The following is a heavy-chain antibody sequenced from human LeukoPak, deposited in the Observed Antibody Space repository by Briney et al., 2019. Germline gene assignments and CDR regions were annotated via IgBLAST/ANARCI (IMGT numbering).Heavy chain of an antibody. D-gene: IGHD4-17*01. CDR3: ARYSGNYGLDY. V-gene: IGHV3-30*02. CDR2: IRYDGSSK. J-gene: IGHJ4*02. Sequence: GGSLRLSCAPSGFTFSNYVIHWVRQPPGKGLEWVSLIRYDGSSKYYADSVRGRFTISRDNSKNTLYLQMNSLRAEDTAVYYCARYSGNYGLDYWGQGTLVTVSS. CDR1: GFTFSNYV.